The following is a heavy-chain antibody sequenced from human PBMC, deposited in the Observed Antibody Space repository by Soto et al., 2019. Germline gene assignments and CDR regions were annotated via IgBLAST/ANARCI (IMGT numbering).Heavy chain of an antibody. CDR1: GGSINSDTYY. D-gene: IGHD4-17*01. V-gene: IGHV4-39*02. Sequence: QLQLQESGPGLVKPSETLSLTCTVSGGSINSDTYYWGWIRQPPGKGLEWIGTIHYSGTTYYNSSLKRRVTISVDTSNNHFSLKLSSVTAADTAVYYCARRGGDYVGWFDPWGQGTLVTVSS. J-gene: IGHJ5*02. CDR3: ARRGGDYVGWFDP. CDR2: IHYSGTT.